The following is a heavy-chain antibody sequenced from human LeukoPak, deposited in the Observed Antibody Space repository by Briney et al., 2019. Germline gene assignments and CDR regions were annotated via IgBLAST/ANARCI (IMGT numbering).Heavy chain of an antibody. CDR2: INRSGST. Sequence: SETLSLTCAVYGGSLSYYYWSWIRQPPEKGQVWGGEINRSGSTNYNPSLKSRVSISVDTSRNQFSLKLSSVTGADTAVYYCARGGFYCGDDCYVDYWGQGTLVTVSS. J-gene: IGHJ4*02. V-gene: IGHV4-34*01. CDR1: GGSLSYYY. D-gene: IGHD2-21*02. CDR3: ARGGFYCGDDCYVDY.